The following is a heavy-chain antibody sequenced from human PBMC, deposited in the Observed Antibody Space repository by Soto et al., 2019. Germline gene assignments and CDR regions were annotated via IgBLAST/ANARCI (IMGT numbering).Heavy chain of an antibody. J-gene: IGHJ4*02. CDR1: GGSISSGGYY. D-gene: IGHD1-26*01. Sequence: QVQLQESGPGLVKPSQTLSLTCTVSGGSISSGGYYWSWIRQHPGKGLEWIGYIYYSGGTYYNPSLKSRVTISVDTSKNQFSLKLSSVTAADTAVNYCAREGGIVGATAADYWGQGTLVTVSS. CDR3: AREGGIVGATAADY. CDR2: IYYSGGT. V-gene: IGHV4-31*03.